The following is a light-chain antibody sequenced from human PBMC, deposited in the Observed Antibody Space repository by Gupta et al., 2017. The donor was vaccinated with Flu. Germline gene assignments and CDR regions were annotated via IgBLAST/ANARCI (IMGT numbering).Light chain of an antibody. J-gene: IGKJ2*03. Sequence: IQMTQSPSSLSASVGDRVTITCRASQSIGPFLLWYQQRPGKAPNLLIYGAYTLQDGVATRFSGGGSGTEFSLTISNLQPEDSATYFCKNRYSGPDSVGQG. CDR1: QSIGPF. V-gene: IGKV1-39*01. CDR3: KNRYSGPDS. CDR2: GAY.